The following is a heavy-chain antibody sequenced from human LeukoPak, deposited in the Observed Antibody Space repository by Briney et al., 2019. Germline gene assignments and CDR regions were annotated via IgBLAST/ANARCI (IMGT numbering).Heavy chain of an antibody. V-gene: IGHV5-51*01. CDR1: GYSFATYW. D-gene: IGHD5-18*01. J-gene: IGHJ4*02. Sequence: GESLKISCKASGYSFATYWIAWVRQMPGKGLEWMEIIYAGDSDTRYSPSFQGQVTISVDKSISTAYLQWSSLKASDTAMYYCARLGDLQLTSMAPRGYFNYWGQGTLVTVSS. CDR3: ARLGDLQLTSMAPRGYFNY. CDR2: IYAGDSDT.